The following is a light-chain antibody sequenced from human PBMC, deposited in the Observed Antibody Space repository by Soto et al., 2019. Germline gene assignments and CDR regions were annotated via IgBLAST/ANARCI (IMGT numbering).Light chain of an antibody. CDR1: QHVSSRY. CDR3: QQYGSSPLT. Sequence: IVVTQAPGTLSLSPGERATPSCRASQHVSSRYVAWYQQKPGHAPRVLIYRASSRATGIPDRFSGSGSGTNFTLTISRLEPEDFAVYYWQQYGSSPLTFGQGTKLEIK. CDR2: RAS. J-gene: IGKJ2*01. V-gene: IGKV3-20*01.